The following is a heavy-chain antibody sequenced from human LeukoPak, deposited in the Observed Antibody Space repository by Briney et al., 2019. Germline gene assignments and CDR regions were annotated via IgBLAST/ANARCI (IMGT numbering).Heavy chain of an antibody. Sequence: PSETLSLTCTVSGGSISSYYWSWIRQPPGKGLEWIGEINHSGSTNYNPSLKSRVTISVDTSKNQFSLKLSSVTAAGTAVYYCARGRGIIVVVVAATRSSWFDPWGQGTLVTVSS. CDR1: GGSISSYY. V-gene: IGHV4-34*01. CDR3: ARGRGIIVVVVAATRSSWFDP. D-gene: IGHD2-15*01. CDR2: INHSGST. J-gene: IGHJ5*02.